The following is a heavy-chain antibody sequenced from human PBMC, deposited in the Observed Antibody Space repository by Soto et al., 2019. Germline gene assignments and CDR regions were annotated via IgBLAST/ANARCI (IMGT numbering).Heavy chain of an antibody. J-gene: IGHJ6*02. V-gene: IGHV1-58*01. CDR1: GFTFTSSA. D-gene: IGHD5-12*01. Sequence: SVKVSCKASGFTFTSSAVQWVRQARGQRLEWIGWIVVGSGNTNYAQKFQERVTITRDMSTSTAYMELSSLRSEDTAVYYCAVGYSDYDFAVAGGYYYGMDVWGQGTTVTVSS. CDR2: IVVGSGNT. CDR3: AVGYSDYDFAVAGGYYYGMDV.